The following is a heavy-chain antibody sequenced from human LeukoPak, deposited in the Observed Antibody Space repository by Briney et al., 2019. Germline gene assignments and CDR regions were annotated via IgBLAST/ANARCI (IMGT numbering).Heavy chain of an antibody. D-gene: IGHD2-2*02. J-gene: IGHJ5*02. CDR1: GYTFTSYD. CDR2: MNPNSGNT. CDR3: ARGRRLDIVVVPAAISWFDP. Sequence: GASVKVSCKASGYTFTSYDINWVRQATGQGLEWMGWMNPNSGNTGYAQKFQGRVTMTRNTSISTAYMELSSLRSEDTAVYYCARGRRLDIVVVPAAISWFDPWGQGTLVTVSS. V-gene: IGHV1-8*01.